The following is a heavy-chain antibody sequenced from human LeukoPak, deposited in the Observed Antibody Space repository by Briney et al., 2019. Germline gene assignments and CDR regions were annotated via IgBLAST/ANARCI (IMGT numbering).Heavy chain of an antibody. V-gene: IGHV3-73*01. D-gene: IGHD2-2*01. Sequence: PGGSLILSCAASGFTFSGSAMHWVRQASGKGPECVGRIRSKANSYATAYAASVKGRFTISRDDSKNTAYLQMNSLKTEDTAVYYCTGQYCSSTSCFKGLNDYWGQGTLVTVSS. CDR3: TGQYCSSTSCFKGLNDY. J-gene: IGHJ4*02. CDR2: IRSKANSYAT. CDR1: GFTFSGSA.